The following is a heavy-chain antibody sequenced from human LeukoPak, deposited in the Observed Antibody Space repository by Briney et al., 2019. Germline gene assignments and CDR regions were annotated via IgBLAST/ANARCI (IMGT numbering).Heavy chain of an antibody. Sequence: SVKVSCKASGGTFSSYAISWVRQAPGQGLEWMGRIIPILGIANYAQKFQGRVTITADKSTSTAYMELSSLRSEDAAVYYCARRGDLDYWGQGTLVTVSS. CDR1: GGTFSSYA. CDR2: IIPILGIA. D-gene: IGHD4-17*01. CDR3: ARRGDLDY. J-gene: IGHJ4*02. V-gene: IGHV1-69*04.